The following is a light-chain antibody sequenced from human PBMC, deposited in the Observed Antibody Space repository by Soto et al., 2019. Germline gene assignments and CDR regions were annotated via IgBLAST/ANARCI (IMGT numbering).Light chain of an antibody. CDR1: QSVLYSSSNKNY. Sequence: DIVRTRSPDSLAVSLGERASINCKSSQSVLYSSSNKNYLAWYQQKPGQPPKMLIYWASTRESGVPDRFSGSGSGTDFTLTISSLQAEDVAVYYCQQYYSTPRTFGQGTKVEIK. CDR3: QQYYSTPRT. V-gene: IGKV4-1*01. J-gene: IGKJ1*01. CDR2: WAS.